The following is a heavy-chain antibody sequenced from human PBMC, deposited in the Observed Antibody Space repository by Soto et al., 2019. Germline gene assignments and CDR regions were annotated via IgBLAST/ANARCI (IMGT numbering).Heavy chain of an antibody. D-gene: IGHD3-10*01. CDR3: AKDRGFGELSDWFDP. CDR2: ISYDGSNK. CDR1: GFTFSSYG. Sequence: PGGSLRLSCAASGFTFSSYGMHWVRQAPGKGLEWVAVISYDGSNKYYADSVKGRFTISRDNSKNTLYLQMNSLRAEDTAVYYCAKDRGFGELSDWFDPWGQGTLVTVSS. J-gene: IGHJ5*02. V-gene: IGHV3-30*18.